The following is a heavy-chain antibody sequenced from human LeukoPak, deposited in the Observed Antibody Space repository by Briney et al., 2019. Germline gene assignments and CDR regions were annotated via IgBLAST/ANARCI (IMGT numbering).Heavy chain of an antibody. CDR3: ARRIGGNFYYYGMDV. CDR2: INAGNGNT. V-gene: IGHV1-3*01. J-gene: IGHJ6*02. Sequence: ASVKVSCKASGGTFSSYAISWVRQAPGQGLEWMGWINAGNGNTKYSQKFQGRVTITRDTSASTAYMELSSLRSEDTAVYYCARRIGGNFYYYGMDVWGQGTTVTVSS. D-gene: IGHD4-23*01. CDR1: GGTFSSYA.